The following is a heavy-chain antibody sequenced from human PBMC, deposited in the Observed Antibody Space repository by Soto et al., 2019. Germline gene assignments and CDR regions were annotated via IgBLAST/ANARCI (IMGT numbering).Heavy chain of an antibody. CDR1: GFTFSSYA. D-gene: IGHD3-10*01. Sequence: QVQLVESGGGVVQPGRSLRLSCAASGFTFSSYAMHWVRQAPGKGLEWVAVISYDGSNKYYADSVKGRFTISRDNSKNTLYLQMNGLRAEDTAVYYCARDLRGVIKGLFGYWGQGTLVTVSS. J-gene: IGHJ4*02. CDR3: ARDLRGVIKGLFGY. V-gene: IGHV3-30-3*01. CDR2: ISYDGSNK.